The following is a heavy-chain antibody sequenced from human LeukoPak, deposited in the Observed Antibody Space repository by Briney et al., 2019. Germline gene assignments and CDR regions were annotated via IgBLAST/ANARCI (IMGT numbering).Heavy chain of an antibody. J-gene: IGHJ5*01. CDR3: ARGGVVVNIWLDF. V-gene: IGHV1-2*02. Sequence: ASVNDSCKASGYIFTCYYIHWVRQAPGQGLEWMGWMNPNSGATNNAQRFQGRVTIHRDTPITTVVMELTRLRAYDTTAEYCARGGVVVNIWLDFCGQRTLVTVSS. CDR2: MNPNSGAT. CDR1: GYIFTCYY. D-gene: IGHD3-3*01.